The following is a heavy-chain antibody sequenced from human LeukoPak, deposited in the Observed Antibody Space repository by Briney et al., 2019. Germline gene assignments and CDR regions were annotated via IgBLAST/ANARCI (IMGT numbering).Heavy chain of an antibody. CDR3: ARSYYYDSSGGPDYFDY. CDR1: GGSFSGYY. CDR2: INHSGST. V-gene: IGHV4-34*01. Sequence: SETLSLTCAVYGGSFSGYYWSWIRQPPGKGLEWIGEINHSGSTNYNPSLKSRVTISVDTSKNQFSLKLSSVTAADTAVYYCARSYYYDSSGGPDYFDYWGQGTLVTVSS. J-gene: IGHJ4*02. D-gene: IGHD3-22*01.